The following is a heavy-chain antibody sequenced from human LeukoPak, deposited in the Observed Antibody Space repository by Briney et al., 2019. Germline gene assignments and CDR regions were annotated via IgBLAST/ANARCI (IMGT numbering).Heavy chain of an antibody. Sequence: SETLSLTCTVSGGSIGSSSYYWGWIRQPPGKGLEWIGSIYYSGSTYYNPSLKSRVTISVDTSKNQFSLKLSSVTAADTTVYYCARHSGVYWYFDLWGRGTLVTVSS. V-gene: IGHV4-39*01. J-gene: IGHJ2*01. CDR1: GGSIGSSSYY. CDR2: IYYSGST. CDR3: ARHSGVYWYFDL.